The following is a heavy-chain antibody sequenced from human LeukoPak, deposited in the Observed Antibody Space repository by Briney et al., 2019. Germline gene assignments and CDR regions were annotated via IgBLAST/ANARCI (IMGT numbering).Heavy chain of an antibody. V-gene: IGHV4-59*12. D-gene: IGHD1-26*01. J-gene: IGHJ5*02. CDR3: ARVPASWVGNWFDP. CDR2: IYYSGST. Sequence: PSETLSLTCTVSGGSISTYYWSWIRQPPGKGLEWIGYIYYSGSTKYNPSLESRVTISVDTSKNQFSLKLSSVTAADTAVYYCARVPASWVGNWFDPWGQGTLVTVSS. CDR1: GGSISTYY.